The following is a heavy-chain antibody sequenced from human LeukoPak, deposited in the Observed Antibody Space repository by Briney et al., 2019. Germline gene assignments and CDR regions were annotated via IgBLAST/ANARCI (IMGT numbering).Heavy chain of an antibody. Sequence: PGGSLRLSCAASAFTVSRYGMHWVRQAPGKGLEWAAVISYDGGDKHYADSVKGRFTISRDNSKNTLYLQMNSLRVEDAAVYYCAKDRDPAAAAYYFDYWGQGTLVTVSS. V-gene: IGHV3-30*18. D-gene: IGHD6-13*01. CDR2: ISYDGGDK. CDR3: AKDRDPAAAAYYFDY. CDR1: AFTVSRYG. J-gene: IGHJ4*02.